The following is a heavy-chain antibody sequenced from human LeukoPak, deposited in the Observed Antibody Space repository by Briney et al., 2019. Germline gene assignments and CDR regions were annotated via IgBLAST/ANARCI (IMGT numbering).Heavy chain of an antibody. CDR3: ARDGRDYYGSGSLAFDI. V-gene: IGHV1-2*02. J-gene: IGHJ3*02. Sequence: ASVKVSCKASGYTFTGYYMHWVRQAPGQGLEWMGWINPNSGGTNYAQKFQGRVTMTRDTSISTAYMELSRLRSDDTAVYYCARDGRDYYGSGSLAFDIWGQGTMVTVSS. CDR2: INPNSGGT. D-gene: IGHD3-10*01. CDR1: GYTFTGYY.